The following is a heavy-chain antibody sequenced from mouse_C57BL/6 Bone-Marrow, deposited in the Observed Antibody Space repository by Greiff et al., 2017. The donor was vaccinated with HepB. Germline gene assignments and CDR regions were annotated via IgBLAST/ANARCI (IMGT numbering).Heavy chain of an antibody. CDR1: GYSITSGYY. J-gene: IGHJ2*01. V-gene: IGHV3-6*01. D-gene: IGHD4-1*01. Sequence: EESGPGLVKPSQSLSLTCSVTGYSITSGYYWNWIRQFPGNKLEWMGYISYDGSNNYNPSLKNRISITRDTSKNQFFLKLNSVTTEDTATYYCAREEGLTGTDFDYWGQGTTLTVSS. CDR2: ISYDGSN. CDR3: AREEGLTGTDFDY.